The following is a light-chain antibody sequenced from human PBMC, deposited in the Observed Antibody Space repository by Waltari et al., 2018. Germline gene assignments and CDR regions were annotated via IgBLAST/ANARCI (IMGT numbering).Light chain of an antibody. CDR1: QSISSW. V-gene: IGKV1-5*03. CDR3: QQYNSYLYT. J-gene: IGKJ2*01. CDR2: KAS. Sequence: IQMTQAPSTLPASVGDRVTITCRASQSISSWLAWYQQKPGKAPKLLIYKASSLESGVPSRFSGSGSGKEFTLTISSLQPDDFATYYCQQYNSYLYTFGQGTKLEIK.